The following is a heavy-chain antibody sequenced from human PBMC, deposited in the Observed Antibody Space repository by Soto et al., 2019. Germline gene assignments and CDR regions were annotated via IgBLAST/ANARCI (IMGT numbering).Heavy chain of an antibody. J-gene: IGHJ6*02. D-gene: IGHD2-15*01. CDR3: ATHIKGWWPPMDV. CDR1: VYTLTELS. CDR2: FDPEDGET. V-gene: IGHV1-24*01. Sequence: ASVKVSCKVSVYTLTELSMHWVRQAPGKGLERMGGFDPEDGETIYAQKFQGRVTMTEDTSTDTAYMELSSLRSEDTAVYYCATHIKGWWPPMDVWVQGTTVTVSS.